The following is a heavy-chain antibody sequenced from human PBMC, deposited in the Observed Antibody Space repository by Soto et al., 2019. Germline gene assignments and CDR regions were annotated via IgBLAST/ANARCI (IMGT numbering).Heavy chain of an antibody. CDR1: GGSISSGGYY. D-gene: IGHD3-22*01. Sequence: GPGPEKTSETLSLTCTVSGGSISSGGYYWSWIRQHPGKGLEWIGYIYYSGSTYYNPSLKSRVTISVDTSKNQFSLKLSSVTAADTAVYYCARDRYYYDSSGSNNWFDPWGQGTLVTVSS. J-gene: IGHJ5*02. CDR3: ARDRYYYDSSGSNNWFDP. V-gene: IGHV4-31*03. CDR2: IYYSGST.